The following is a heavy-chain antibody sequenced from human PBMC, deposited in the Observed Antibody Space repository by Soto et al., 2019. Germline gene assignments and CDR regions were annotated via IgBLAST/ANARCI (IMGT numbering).Heavy chain of an antibody. D-gene: IGHD3-3*01. J-gene: IGHJ4*02. Sequence: PSETLSLTCAVYGGSFSGYYWSWIRQPPGKGLEWIGEINHSGSTNYNPSLKSRVTISVDTSKNQFSLKLSSVTAADTAVYYCARRGRITIFGVATTGFDYWGQGTLVTVSS. CDR1: GGSFSGYY. V-gene: IGHV4-34*01. CDR2: INHSGST. CDR3: ARRGRITIFGVATTGFDY.